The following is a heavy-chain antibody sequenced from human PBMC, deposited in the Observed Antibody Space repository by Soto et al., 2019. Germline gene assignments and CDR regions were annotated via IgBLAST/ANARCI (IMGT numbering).Heavy chain of an antibody. CDR2: ISWNSGSI. V-gene: IGHV3-9*01. Sequence: EVQLVESGGGLVQPGRSLRLSCAASGFTFDDYAMHWVRQPPGKGLEWVSGISWNSGSIGYADSVKGRFTISRDNAKNSLYLQMNSLRAEDTGWYYCARMVAGGDWFDAWGQGTLVTLSS. CDR1: GFTFDDYA. J-gene: IGHJ5*02. CDR3: ARMVAGGDWFDA. D-gene: IGHD2-15*01.